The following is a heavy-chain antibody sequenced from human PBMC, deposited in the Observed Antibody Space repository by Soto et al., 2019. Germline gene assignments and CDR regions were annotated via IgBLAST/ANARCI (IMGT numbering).Heavy chain of an antibody. D-gene: IGHD5-12*01. Sequence: EVQLLESGRGLVQPGGSLRLSCAASGFTFSSYAMSWVRQAPGKGLEWVSGTSSSGSSTYYAASVKGRFTISRDNSKNTLYLQMNSLSAEDTAVYYCAQGLHSAYGPFDYWGQGTLVTVSS. V-gene: IGHV3-23*01. CDR2: TSSSGSST. J-gene: IGHJ4*02. CDR1: GFTFSSYA. CDR3: AQGLHSAYGPFDY.